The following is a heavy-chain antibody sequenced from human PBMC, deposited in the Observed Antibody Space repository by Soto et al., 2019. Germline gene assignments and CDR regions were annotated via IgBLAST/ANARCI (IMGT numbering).Heavy chain of an antibody. Sequence: GGSLRLSCAASGFTFSSYSMSWVRQAPGKGLEWVSGFRSGGDDGTTYYADSVKGRFTISRDNSKNTLFLQMNSLRAEDTAIYYCAKKVNSGPGSQYFDYWGQGTLVTVSS. CDR2: FRSGGDDGTT. J-gene: IGHJ4*02. CDR3: AKKVNSGPGSQYFDY. CDR1: GFTFSSYS. D-gene: IGHD3-10*01. V-gene: IGHV3-23*01.